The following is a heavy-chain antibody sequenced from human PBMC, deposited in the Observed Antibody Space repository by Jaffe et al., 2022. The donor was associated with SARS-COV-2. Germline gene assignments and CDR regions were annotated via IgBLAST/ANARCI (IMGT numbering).Heavy chain of an antibody. CDR3: ARGGGVCTSTGCQTGSYPFDF. J-gene: IGHJ3*01. D-gene: IGHD3-10*01. Sequence: EVQLLESGGGLVQPGESLKLSCSASGFTFSRYAMTWFRQAPGKGLEWISTITGLFFTTYYPDSVKGRFTVSRDDSTSTVYLQLNSLRADDTAVYFCARGGGVCTSTGCQTGSYPFDFWGQGTTVTV. V-gene: IGHV3-23*01. CDR1: GFTFSRYA. CDR2: ITGLFFTT.